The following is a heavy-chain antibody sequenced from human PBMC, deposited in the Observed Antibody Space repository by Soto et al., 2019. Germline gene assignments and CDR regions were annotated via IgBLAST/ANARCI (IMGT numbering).Heavy chain of an antibody. CDR1: GFTLSDHY. CDR2: TRNKANSYTT. D-gene: IGHD1-26*01. Sequence: EVQLVESGGGLVQPGGSLRLSCAASGFTLSDHYMDWVRQAPGKGLEWVGRTRNKANSYTTEYAASVKGRFTISRDDSKNSLYLQMNSLKTEDTAVYYFARVTYSRGWAFDYWGQGTLVTVSS. CDR3: ARVTYSRGWAFDY. V-gene: IGHV3-72*01. J-gene: IGHJ4*02.